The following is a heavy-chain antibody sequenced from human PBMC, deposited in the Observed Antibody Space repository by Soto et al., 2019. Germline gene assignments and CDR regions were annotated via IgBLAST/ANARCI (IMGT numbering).Heavy chain of an antibody. CDR2: HYSGGST. CDR3: ARHRHPRGTVGATSPLDP. CDR1: GFSVSSNY. V-gene: IGHV3-53*01. D-gene: IGHD1-26*01. J-gene: IGHJ5*02. Sequence: GGSLRLSCAISGFSVSSNYLSWVRQAPGKGLEWVSVHYSGGSTYYADTVQGRFTISRDKSNNTLYLQMRRVRAEDTAVYFCARHRHPRGTVGATSPLDPWGQGTQVTVSS.